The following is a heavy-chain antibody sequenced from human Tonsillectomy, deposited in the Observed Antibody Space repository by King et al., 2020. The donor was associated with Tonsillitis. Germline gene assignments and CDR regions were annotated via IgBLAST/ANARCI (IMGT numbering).Heavy chain of an antibody. Sequence: QLQESGPGLVKPSETLSLTCTVSGGSISSYYWSWIRQPPGKGLEWIGYIYYSGSTNYNPSLKSRVSISVDTSKNQFSLKLRSVTAADTAVYYCARDGIAVAGPRADNWFDPWGQGTLVTVSS. J-gene: IGHJ5*02. V-gene: IGHV4-59*01. CDR3: ARDGIAVAGPRADNWFDP. D-gene: IGHD6-19*01. CDR2: IYYSGST. CDR1: GGSISSYY.